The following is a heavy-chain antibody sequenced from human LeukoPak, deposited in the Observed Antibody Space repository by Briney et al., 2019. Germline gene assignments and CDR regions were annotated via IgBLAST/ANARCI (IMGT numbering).Heavy chain of an antibody. CDR3: ARSERHQYYDFWSGYYYYYGMDV. J-gene: IGHJ6*02. D-gene: IGHD3-3*01. V-gene: IGHV4-61*05. CDR2: IYYSGST. CDR1: GGSISSTSYY. Sequence: SETLSLTCTVSGGSISSTSYYWGWIRQPPGKGLEWIGYIYYSGSTNYNPSLKSRVTISVDTSKNQFSLKLSSVTAADTAVYYCARSERHQYYDFWSGYYYYYGMDVWGQGTTVTVSS.